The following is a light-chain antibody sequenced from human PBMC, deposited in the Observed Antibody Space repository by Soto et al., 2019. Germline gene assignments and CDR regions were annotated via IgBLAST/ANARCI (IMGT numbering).Light chain of an antibody. CDR3: QQYSTYACT. J-gene: IGKJ1*01. CDR2: KAS. Sequence: DIKMSQSPAALPASVGDRVTITCRASQSISNWLAWYQQKPGKAPKLLIYKASNLQSGVPPRFSGSGSGTEFTLTISSLQPDDFATYYCQQYSTYACTFGQGAKV. CDR1: QSISNW. V-gene: IGKV1-5*03.